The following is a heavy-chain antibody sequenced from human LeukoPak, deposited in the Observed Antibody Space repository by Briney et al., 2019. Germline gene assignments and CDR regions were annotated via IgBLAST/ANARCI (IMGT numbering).Heavy chain of an antibody. V-gene: IGHV4-39*07. J-gene: IGHJ6*03. Sequence: NPSETLSLTCTVSGGSISSSSYYWGWIRQPPGKGLEWIGSIYTSGSTNYNPSLKSRVTMSVDTSKNQFSLKLSSVTAADTAVYYCARDGTAGTYYYYMDVWGKGTTVTISS. CDR3: ARDGTAGTYYYYMDV. CDR2: IYTSGST. D-gene: IGHD6-13*01. CDR1: GGSISSSSYY.